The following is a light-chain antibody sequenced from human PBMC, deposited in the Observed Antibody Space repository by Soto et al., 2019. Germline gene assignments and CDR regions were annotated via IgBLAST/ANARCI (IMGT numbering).Light chain of an antibody. CDR2: WAS. Sequence: DIVMTQSPDSLTVSLGERATFNCRSSQSVLYSSNSKNYLAWYQQKPGQPPKLLIYWASTRESGVPDRFSGSGSGTDFTLTIDSLQAEDVAVYYCQQYYSLPITFGQGTRLEIK. J-gene: IGKJ5*01. CDR1: QSVLYSSNSKNY. CDR3: QQYYSLPIT. V-gene: IGKV4-1*01.